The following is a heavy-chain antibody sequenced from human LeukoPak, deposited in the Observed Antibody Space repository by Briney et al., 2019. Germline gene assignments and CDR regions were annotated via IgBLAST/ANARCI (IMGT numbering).Heavy chain of an antibody. Sequence: GGSLRLSCAASGFTFSVTWMSWVRQAPGRGLEWVGRFEGKVAGGTTDYAAPVAGRFTISRDDSKNMLYLQMNSLKTEDTGVYYCTRGAPQADVFDIWGQGTMVTVSS. J-gene: IGHJ3*02. V-gene: IGHV3-15*04. CDR3: TRGAPQADVFDI. CDR2: FEGKVAGGTT. CDR1: GFTFSVTW. D-gene: IGHD1-26*01.